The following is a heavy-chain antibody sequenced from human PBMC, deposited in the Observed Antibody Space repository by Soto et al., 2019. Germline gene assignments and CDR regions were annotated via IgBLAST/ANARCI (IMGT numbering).Heavy chain of an antibody. CDR3: ASPSVAARPYYYYGMDV. D-gene: IGHD6-6*01. CDR1: GFTFSSYS. J-gene: IGHJ6*02. Sequence: GGSLRLSXAASGFTFSSYSMNWVRQAPGKGLEWVSSISSSSSYIYYADSVKGRFTISRDNAKNSLYLQMNSLRAEDTAVYYCASPSVAARPYYYYGMDVWGQGTTVTVSS. CDR2: ISSSSSYI. V-gene: IGHV3-21*01.